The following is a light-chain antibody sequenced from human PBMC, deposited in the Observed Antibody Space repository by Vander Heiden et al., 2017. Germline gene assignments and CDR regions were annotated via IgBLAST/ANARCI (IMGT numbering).Light chain of an antibody. Sequence: YELTQPPSVSVSPGQTARITCSGDALPKQYAYWYQQKPGQAPVMVIYKDSERPSGSPERFSGSSSGTTVTLTISGVQAEDEADYYCQSADSSGTYYVVFGGGTKLTVL. CDR3: QSADSSGTYYVV. CDR2: KDS. V-gene: IGLV3-25*03. J-gene: IGLJ2*01. CDR1: ALPKQY.